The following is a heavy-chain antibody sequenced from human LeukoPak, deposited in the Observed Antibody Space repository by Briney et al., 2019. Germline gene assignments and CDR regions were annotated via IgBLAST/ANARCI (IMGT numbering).Heavy chain of an antibody. Sequence: PSQTLSLTCTVSGGSISSGSHYWSWIRQPAGKGLEWIGRIYTSGSTNYNPSLKSRVTISVDTSKNQFSLKLSSVTAADTAVYYCARAVTTEFAVFDYWGQGTLVTVSS. D-gene: IGHD4-17*01. V-gene: IGHV4-61*02. CDR3: ARAVTTEFAVFDY. CDR2: IYTSGST. CDR1: GGSISSGSHY. J-gene: IGHJ4*02.